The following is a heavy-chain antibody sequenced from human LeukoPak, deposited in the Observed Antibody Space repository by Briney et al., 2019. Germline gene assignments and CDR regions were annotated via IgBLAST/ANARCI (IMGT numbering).Heavy chain of an antibody. J-gene: IGHJ4*02. CDR2: MYYRGST. CDR1: GGSIISGNYY. V-gene: IGHV4-31*03. D-gene: IGHD5-18*01. CDR3: ARSYGYGTNFDY. Sequence: SETLSLTCTVPGGSIISGNYYWSWIRHHPRNGLEWLGYMYYRGSTYYIPSLKSRVTISVDTSKNQFSLKLSSVTAADTAVYYCARSYGYGTNFDYWGQGTLVTVSS.